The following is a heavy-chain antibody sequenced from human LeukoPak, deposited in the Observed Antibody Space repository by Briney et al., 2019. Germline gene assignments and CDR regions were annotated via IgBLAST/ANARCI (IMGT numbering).Heavy chain of an antibody. Sequence: PSETLSLTCTVSGGSISSSSYYWGWIRQPPGKGLEWIGSIYYSGSTYYNPSLKSRVTISVDTSKNQFSLKLSSVTAADTAVYYCAREEEFTTRPWGQGTLVTVSS. CDR3: AREEEFTTRP. D-gene: IGHD3-22*01. CDR1: GGSISSSSYY. CDR2: IYYSGST. V-gene: IGHV4-39*07. J-gene: IGHJ5*02.